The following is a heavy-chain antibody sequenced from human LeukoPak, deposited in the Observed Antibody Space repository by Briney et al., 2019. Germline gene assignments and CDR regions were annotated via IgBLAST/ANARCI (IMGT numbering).Heavy chain of an antibody. CDR3: AKDGIQLWLHKGDAFDI. J-gene: IGHJ3*02. Sequence: PGGSLRLSCAASGFTFSSYGMHWVRQAPGKGLEWVAVISYDGSNKYYADSVKGRFTISRDNSKNTLYLQMNSLRAEDTAVYYCAKDGIQLWLHKGDAFDIWGQGTMVTVSS. D-gene: IGHD5-18*01. V-gene: IGHV3-30*18. CDR1: GFTFSSYG. CDR2: ISYDGSNK.